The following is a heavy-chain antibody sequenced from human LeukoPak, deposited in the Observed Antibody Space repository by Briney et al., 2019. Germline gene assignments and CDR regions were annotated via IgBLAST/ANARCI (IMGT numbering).Heavy chain of an antibody. Sequence: GGPLRLSCAASGLTVSCNYMSWVRQAPGKGLEWVSVIYSGGRTEYADSVEGRFTISRDNSKNTLYLQMNSLRAEDTAVYYCARESGSYYGVTLDYWGQGTLVTVSS. CDR2: IYSGGRT. D-gene: IGHD1-26*01. V-gene: IGHV3-66*01. CDR1: GLTVSCNY. CDR3: ARESGSYYGVTLDY. J-gene: IGHJ4*02.